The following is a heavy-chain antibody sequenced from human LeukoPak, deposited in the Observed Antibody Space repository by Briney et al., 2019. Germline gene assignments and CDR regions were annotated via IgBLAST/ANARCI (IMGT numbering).Heavy chain of an antibody. J-gene: IGHJ4*02. CDR3: ARQTNPDLWFGEFSPGDY. CDR2: ISYDGSNK. CDR1: GFTFSSHA. D-gene: IGHD3-10*01. V-gene: IGHV3-30*01. Sequence: GGSLRLSCAASGFTFSSHAMHWVRQAPGKGLEWVAVISYDGSNKYYADSVKGRFTISRDNSKNTLYLQMNSLRAEDTAVYYCARQTNPDLWFGEFSPGDYWGQGTLVTVSS.